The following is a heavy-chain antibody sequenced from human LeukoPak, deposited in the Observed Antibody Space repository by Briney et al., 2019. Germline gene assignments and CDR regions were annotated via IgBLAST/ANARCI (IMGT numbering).Heavy chain of an antibody. CDR2: ISSNGGST. CDR1: GFTFSNYA. J-gene: IGHJ4*02. V-gene: IGHV3-64D*06. D-gene: IGHD1-26*01. Sequence: GGSLRLSCSASGFTFSNYAMHWVRQAPGKGLEYVSAISSNGGSTYYADPVKGRFTISRDNSKNTLYLQMSSLRAEDTAVYYCVKDLMGGRHVSVDWGQGTLVTGS. CDR3: VKDLMGGRHVSVD.